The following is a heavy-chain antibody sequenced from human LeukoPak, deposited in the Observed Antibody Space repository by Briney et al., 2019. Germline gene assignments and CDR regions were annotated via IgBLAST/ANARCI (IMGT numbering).Heavy chain of an antibody. D-gene: IGHD1-26*01. V-gene: IGHV3-30*03. Sequence: AGGSLRLSCAASGFTFSDYSMNWVRQAPGQGLDWVAVISYDGSNEYYADSVKGRFTISRDNSKNTLYLQMNSLRAEDTAVYYCARDLSGATIPDYWGQGTLVTVSS. CDR1: GFTFSDYS. J-gene: IGHJ4*02. CDR3: ARDLSGATIPDY. CDR2: ISYDGSNE.